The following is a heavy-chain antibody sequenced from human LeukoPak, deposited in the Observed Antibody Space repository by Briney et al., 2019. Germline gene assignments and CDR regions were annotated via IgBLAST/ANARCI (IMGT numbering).Heavy chain of an antibody. CDR2: ISGSGRDT. CDR3: AKVRCSGGSCYFMPVGYFDY. J-gene: IGHJ4*02. CDR1: GFTFSSYA. Sequence: PGGSLRLSCAASGFTFSSYALSWVRQAPGKGLEYVSAISGSGRDTYYADSVRGRFTISRDNSKNTLYLQMNSLRAEDTAVYYCAKVRCSGGSCYFMPVGYFDYWGQGTLVTVSS. V-gene: IGHV3-23*01. D-gene: IGHD2-15*01.